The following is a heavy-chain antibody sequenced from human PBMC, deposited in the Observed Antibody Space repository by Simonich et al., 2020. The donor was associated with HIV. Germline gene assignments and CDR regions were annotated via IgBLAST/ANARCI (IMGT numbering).Heavy chain of an antibody. V-gene: IGHV3-23*01. CDR3: AKVSTNYYDSSAYCFDY. Sequence: EVQLLESGGGLVQPGGSLRLSCEASGFTFSSYAMSWVRQAPGKGLEWVSAISGSGATTYYADSVKGRFTISRENSKNTLYPQMNSLRAEDTAVYYCAKVSTNYYDSSAYCFDYWGQGTLVTVSS. D-gene: IGHD3-22*01. CDR1: GFTFSSYA. CDR2: ISGSGATT. J-gene: IGHJ4*02.